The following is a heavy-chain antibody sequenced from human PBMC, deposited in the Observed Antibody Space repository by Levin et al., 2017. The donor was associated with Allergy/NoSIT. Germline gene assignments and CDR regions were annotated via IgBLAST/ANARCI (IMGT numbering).Heavy chain of an antibody. D-gene: IGHD3-10*01. CDR1: GFIFSSYG. CDR2: ISGNGGRT. Sequence: RSGGSLRLSCAASGFIFSSYGMTWVRQAPGKGLEWVSAISGNGGRTYYADSVKGRFTISRDNSKNTLWLQMNSLRAEDTAVYYCAKGGYGSESYYPYYFDYWGQGTLVTVSS. V-gene: IGHV3-23*01. J-gene: IGHJ4*02. CDR3: AKGGYGSESYYPYYFDY.